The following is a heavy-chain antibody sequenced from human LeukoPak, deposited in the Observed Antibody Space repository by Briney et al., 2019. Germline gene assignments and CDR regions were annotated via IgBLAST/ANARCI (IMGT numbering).Heavy chain of an antibody. D-gene: IGHD1-26*01. J-gene: IGHJ4*02. Sequence: GGSLRLSCAASGFTFSSYAMSWVRQAPGKGLEWVSFISSSSSTIYYADSVKGRFTISRDNAKNSLYLQMNSLRAEDTAVYYCARDRGGSYSAIDYWGQGTLVTVSS. V-gene: IGHV3-48*04. CDR3: ARDRGGSYSAIDY. CDR2: ISSSSSTI. CDR1: GFTFSSYA.